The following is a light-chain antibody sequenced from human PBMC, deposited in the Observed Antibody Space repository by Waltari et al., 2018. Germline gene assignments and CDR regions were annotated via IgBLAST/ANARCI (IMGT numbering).Light chain of an antibody. J-gene: IGLJ1*01. CDR3: SSYTSAYTYV. CDR2: DVG. CDR1: SSDVGGSNY. V-gene: IGLV2-14*03. Sequence: QSALTQPASVSGSPGQSITISCTGPSSDVGGSNYVSWYQQHPGKAPKLMIYDVGNRPSGISDRFSGSKSGNTASLTISGLQAEDEADYYCSSYTSAYTYVFGTGTKVTVL.